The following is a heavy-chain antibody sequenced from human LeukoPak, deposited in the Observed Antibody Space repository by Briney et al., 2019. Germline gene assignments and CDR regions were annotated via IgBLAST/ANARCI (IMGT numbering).Heavy chain of an antibody. CDR3: AREGYYYDSSGYYFCFDY. V-gene: IGHV1-18*01. CDR1: GYTFTSYG. CDR2: ISAYNGNT. D-gene: IGHD3-22*01. Sequence: ASVKVSCKASGYTFTSYGISWVRQAPGQGLEWMGCISAYNGNTNYAQKLQGRVTMTTDTSTSTAYMELRSLRSDDTAVYYCAREGYYYDSSGYYFCFDYWGQGTLVTVSS. J-gene: IGHJ4*02.